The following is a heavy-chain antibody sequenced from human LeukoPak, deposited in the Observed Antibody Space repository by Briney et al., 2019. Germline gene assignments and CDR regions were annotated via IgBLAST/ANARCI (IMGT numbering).Heavy chain of an antibody. Sequence: GGSLRLSCAASGFTLSSYSMHWVRQAPGKGLEWVSSISSSSSYIYYADSVKGRFTVSRDNAKNSLYLQMNSLRAEDTALYYCARESWGYDSSGYYYVYGQWGQGTLVTVSS. CDR1: GFTLSSYS. D-gene: IGHD3-22*01. J-gene: IGHJ4*02. CDR2: ISSSSSYI. V-gene: IGHV3-21*04. CDR3: ARESWGYDSSGYYYVYGQ.